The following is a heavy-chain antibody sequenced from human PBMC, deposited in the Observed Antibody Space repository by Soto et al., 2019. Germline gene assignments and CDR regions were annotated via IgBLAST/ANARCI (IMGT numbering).Heavy chain of an antibody. Sequence: QVQLVQSGAEVRKPGSSVRISCTASGDTLSYSAIGWLRQAPGQGLEWLGGITPSFGSPVYARKFQGRVTIAADHMILNNLRSDDTAMYFCATYFTAVAYFENWGQGTLVTVSS. V-gene: IGHV1-69*01. J-gene: IGHJ4*02. CDR2: ITPSFGSP. CDR1: GDTLSYSA. D-gene: IGHD5-18*01. CDR3: ATYFTAVAYFEN.